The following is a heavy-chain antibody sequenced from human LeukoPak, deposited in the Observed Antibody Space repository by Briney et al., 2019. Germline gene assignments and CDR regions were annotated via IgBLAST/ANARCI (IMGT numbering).Heavy chain of an antibody. V-gene: IGHV3-23*01. D-gene: IGHD2/OR15-2a*01. CDR2: ISGRGSST. CDR3: AQSKYRNDDYYYGMDV. Sequence: GGSLRLSRAAPGFTFNSYATNSVRQAPGQGLKWISAISGRGSSTYYADSVKGRFSLSRDNSKNTLHLQMNSLRAEDTAVYYCAQSKYRNDDYYYGMDVWGPGTTVTVSS. CDR1: GFTFNSYA. J-gene: IGHJ6*02.